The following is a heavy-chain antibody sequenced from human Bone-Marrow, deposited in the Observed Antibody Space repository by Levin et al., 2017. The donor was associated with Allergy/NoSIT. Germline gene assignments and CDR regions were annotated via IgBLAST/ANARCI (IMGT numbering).Heavy chain of an antibody. Sequence: LSLPCAASGFTFSTSTMNWVRQAPGKGLEVVSSISFSGTNVHYADSVKGRFTISRDNAQNSLYLQMNSLRAEDTAVYYCVRGDSRDSWGRGTVLTVSS. CDR3: VRGDSRDS. CDR1: GFTFSTST. CDR2: ISFSGTNV. V-gene: IGHV3-21*01. J-gene: IGHJ3*02.